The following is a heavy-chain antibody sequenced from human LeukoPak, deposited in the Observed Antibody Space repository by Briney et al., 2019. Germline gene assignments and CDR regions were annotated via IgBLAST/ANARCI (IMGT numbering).Heavy chain of an antibody. CDR2: IKPDGSEN. V-gene: IGHV3-7*01. J-gene: IGHJ4*02. D-gene: IGHD5-18*01. CDR3: AREPSQLWIDN. CDR1: GFTFSNYW. Sequence: PGGTLRLTCAASGFTFSNYWMSWVRQPPGTGLEWVAIIKPDGSENHYVDSVKGRRSIFRDNTKNSLFLQISSLSGDESAVYCCAREPSQLWIDNWGQGTPVIVTS.